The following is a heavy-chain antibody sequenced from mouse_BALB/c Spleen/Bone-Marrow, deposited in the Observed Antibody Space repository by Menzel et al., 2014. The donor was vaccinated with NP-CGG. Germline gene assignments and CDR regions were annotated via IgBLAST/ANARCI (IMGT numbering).Heavy chain of an antibody. CDR1: GYTFTSYW. V-gene: IGHV1-59*01. D-gene: IGHD1-1*01. J-gene: IGHJ1*01. Sequence: VQLQESGADLVRPGALVKLSCKASGYTFTSYWINWVKQRPGQGLEWIGNIYPSDSYTNYNQKFRDKATLTVDTSSSTAYMQLSSPTSEDSAVYYCTRQDYYGNSYWYFDVWGAGTTVTVSS. CDR2: IYPSDSYT. CDR3: TRQDYYGNSYWYFDV.